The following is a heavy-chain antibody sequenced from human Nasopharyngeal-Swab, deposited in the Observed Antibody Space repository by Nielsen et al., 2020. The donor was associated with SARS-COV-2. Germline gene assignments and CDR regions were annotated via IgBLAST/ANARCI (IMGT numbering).Heavy chain of an antibody. CDR3: VRMGDYTWNGFDI. CDR2: IKKDGSEK. V-gene: IGHV3-7*01. J-gene: IGHJ3*02. D-gene: IGHD1-26*01. Sequence: WIRQPPGKGLEWVANIKKDGSEKYYVDSVKGRFTISRDNTKNSVYLQMNSLGAEDTAVYYCVRMGDYTWNGFDIWGQGTMVTVSS.